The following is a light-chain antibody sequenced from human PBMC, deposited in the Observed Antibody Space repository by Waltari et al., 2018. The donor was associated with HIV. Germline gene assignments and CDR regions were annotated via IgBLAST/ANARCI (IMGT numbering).Light chain of an antibody. Sequence: TVLTQSPGTLSLSPGERATLSCRASQSVSSGYLAWYQQKPGQAPRLFIFGESSRATGVPDRFSGSGSGTDFTLTIDRLEPEDFAVYYCQQFYRPPATFGQGTRLEIK. V-gene: IGKV3-20*01. CDR2: GES. CDR1: QSVSSGY. CDR3: QQFYRPPAT. J-gene: IGKJ5*01.